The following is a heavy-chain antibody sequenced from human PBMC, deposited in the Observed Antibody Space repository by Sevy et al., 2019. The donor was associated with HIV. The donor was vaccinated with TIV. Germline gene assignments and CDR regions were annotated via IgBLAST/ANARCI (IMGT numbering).Heavy chain of an antibody. CDR3: TTLAAADLAVLSLH. Sequence: GGSLRLSCAASGFAFSIAWMSWVRQAPGKGLEWVGRIKSKADGGTTDYTAPVKGRFTISRDDSKNTLYLHINTLKTEDTAVYYCTTLAAADLAVLSLHWGQGTLVTVSS. CDR2: IKSKADGGTT. CDR1: GFAFSIAW. D-gene: IGHD6-13*01. J-gene: IGHJ4*02. V-gene: IGHV3-15*01.